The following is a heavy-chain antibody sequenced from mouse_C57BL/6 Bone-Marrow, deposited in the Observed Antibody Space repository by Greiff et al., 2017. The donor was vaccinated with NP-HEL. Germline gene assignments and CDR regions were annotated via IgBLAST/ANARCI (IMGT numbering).Heavy chain of an antibody. J-gene: IGHJ3*01. CDR1: GYTFTSYW. D-gene: IGHD1-1*01. Sequence: QVQLQQPGAELVRPGTSVKLSCKASGYTFTSYWMHWVKQRPGQGLEWIGVIDPSDSYTNYNQKFKGKATLTVDTSSSTAYMQLSSLTSEDSAVYYCARPNYDEFAYWGQGTLVTVSA. CDR2: IDPSDSYT. CDR3: ARPNYDEFAY. V-gene: IGHV1-59*01.